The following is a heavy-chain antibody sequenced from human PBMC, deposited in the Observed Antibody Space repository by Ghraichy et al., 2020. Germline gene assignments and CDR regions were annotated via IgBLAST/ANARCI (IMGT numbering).Heavy chain of an antibody. CDR2: IYYSGST. D-gene: IGHD6-19*01. Sequence: SETLSLTCTVSAGSISSYYWSWIRQPPGKGLEWIGYIYYSGSTNYNPSLKSRVTISVDTSKNQFSLKLSSLTAADTAVYYCASRSGWSRPFDYWGQGTLVTVSS. V-gene: IGHV4-59*01. CDR1: AGSISSYY. CDR3: ASRSGWSRPFDY. J-gene: IGHJ4*02.